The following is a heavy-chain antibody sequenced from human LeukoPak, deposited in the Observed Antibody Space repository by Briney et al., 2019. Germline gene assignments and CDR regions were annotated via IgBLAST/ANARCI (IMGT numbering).Heavy chain of an antibody. CDR3: ARPYDSSGYYNYYFDN. CDR1: GYSFITYG. V-gene: IGHV1-18*01. Sequence: ASVKVSCKASGYSFITYGIRWVRQAPGQGLEWMGWISAYNRSTEYAQNLQGRVTMTTDTSTSTAYMEMRSLRSDDTAVYYCARPYDSSGYYNYYFDNWGQGTLVTVSS. D-gene: IGHD3-22*01. CDR2: ISAYNRST. J-gene: IGHJ4*02.